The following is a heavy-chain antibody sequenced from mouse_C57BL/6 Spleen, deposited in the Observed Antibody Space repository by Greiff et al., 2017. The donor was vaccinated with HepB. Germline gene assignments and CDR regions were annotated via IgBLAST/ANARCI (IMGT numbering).Heavy chain of an antibody. J-gene: IGHJ3*01. CDR1: GYTFTSYW. D-gene: IGHD2-4*01. CDR2: IDPSDSET. CDR3: AVYYDYDVWFAY. V-gene: IGHV1-52*01. Sequence: QVQLQQPGAELVRPGSSVKLSCKASGYTFTSYWMHWVKQRPIQGLEWIGNIDPSDSETHYNQKFKDKATLTVDKSSSTAYMQLSSLTSEDSAVYYGAVYYDYDVWFAYWGQGTLVTVSA.